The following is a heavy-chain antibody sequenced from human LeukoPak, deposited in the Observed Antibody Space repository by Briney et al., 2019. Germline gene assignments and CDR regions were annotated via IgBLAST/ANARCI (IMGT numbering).Heavy chain of an antibody. Sequence: QPGGSLRLXCAASGFTFSSNAMSWVPRAPGMGLEWVSAISGSGGSTYYADSEKGWFTIARDNAKNTLYLQMNSLRVEDTAVYYCAKGEGGAYCGDDCYSRFDYWGQGTLVTVSS. V-gene: IGHV3-23*01. CDR3: AKGEGGAYCGDDCYSRFDY. CDR2: ISGSGGST. D-gene: IGHD2-21*02. J-gene: IGHJ4*02. CDR1: GFTFSSNA.